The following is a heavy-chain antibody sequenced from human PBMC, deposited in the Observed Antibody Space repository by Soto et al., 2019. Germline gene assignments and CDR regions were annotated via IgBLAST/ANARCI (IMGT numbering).Heavy chain of an antibody. Sequence: SGPTLVNPTQTLTLTCTFSGFSLSTSGVGVGWIRQPPGKALEWLALIYWDDDKRYSPSLKSRLTITKDTSKNQVVLTMTNMEPVDTATYYCAHRGGFGELSDAFDIWGQGTMVTVSS. CDR2: IYWDDDK. D-gene: IGHD3-10*01. J-gene: IGHJ3*02. CDR1: GFSLSTSGVG. V-gene: IGHV2-5*02. CDR3: AHRGGFGELSDAFDI.